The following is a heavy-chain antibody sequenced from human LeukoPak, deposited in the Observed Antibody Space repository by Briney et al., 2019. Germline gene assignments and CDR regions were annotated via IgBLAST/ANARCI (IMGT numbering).Heavy chain of an antibody. CDR2: IWYDGSNK. CDR3: AREFYDFWSGYYGSEFDY. D-gene: IGHD3-3*01. Sequence: PGGSLRLSCAASGFTFSSYGMHWVRQAPGKGLEWVAVIWYDGSNKYYADSVKGRFTISRDNSKNTLYLQTNSLRAEDTAVYYCAREFYDFWSGYYGSEFDYWGQGTLVTVSS. J-gene: IGHJ4*02. CDR1: GFTFSSYG. V-gene: IGHV3-33*01.